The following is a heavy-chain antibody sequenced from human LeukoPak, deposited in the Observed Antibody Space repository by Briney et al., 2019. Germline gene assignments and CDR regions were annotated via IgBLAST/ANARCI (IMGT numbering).Heavy chain of an antibody. CDR2: IYYSGST. D-gene: IGHD1-26*01. Sequence: PSETLSLTCTVSGGSISSSSYYWGWIRQPPGKGLEWIGSIYYSGSTYYNPSLKSRVTISVDTSKNQFSLKLSSVTAADTAVYYCARSGIVGATTVQHWGQGTLVTVSS. J-gene: IGHJ1*01. V-gene: IGHV4-39*07. CDR1: GGSISSSSYY. CDR3: ARSGIVGATTVQH.